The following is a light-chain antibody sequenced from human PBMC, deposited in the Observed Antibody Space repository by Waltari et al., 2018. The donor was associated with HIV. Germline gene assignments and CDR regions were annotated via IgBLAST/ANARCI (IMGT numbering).Light chain of an antibody. Sequence: DIQVTQSPSSLSASVGDGVTVTCRASQTIGTYLNWYQQVPGEAPKLIIYSASNLQSGVPSRFSGSGYGTDFSLTISSLEPEDFAVYYCQQSYTTPRTFGQGTKVEIK. CDR2: SAS. V-gene: IGKV1-39*01. CDR1: QTIGTY. J-gene: IGKJ1*01. CDR3: QQSYTTPRT.